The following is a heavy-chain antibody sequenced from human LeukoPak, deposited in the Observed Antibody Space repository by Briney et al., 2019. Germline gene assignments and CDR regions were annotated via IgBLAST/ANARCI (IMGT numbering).Heavy chain of an antibody. CDR1: GFTFSDYY. D-gene: IGHD3-9*01. CDR3: ARPSAVAPRYFDWASYYYYMDV. CDR2: ISSSGSTI. J-gene: IGHJ6*03. V-gene: IGHV3-11*04. Sequence: KPGGSLRLSCAASGFTFSDYYMSWIRQAPGKGLEWVSYISSSGSTIYYADSVKGRFTISRDNAKNSLYLQMNSLRAEDTAVYYCARPSAVAPRYFDWASYYYYMDVWGKGTTVTVSS.